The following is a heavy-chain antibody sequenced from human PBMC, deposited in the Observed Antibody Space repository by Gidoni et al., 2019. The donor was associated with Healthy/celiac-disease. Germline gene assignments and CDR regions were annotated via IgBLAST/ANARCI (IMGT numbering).Heavy chain of an antibody. CDR1: GGSISISSYY. CDR2: IYYSEST. CDR3: ARQDGSSWQSYYFDY. Sequence: QLQLQESGPGLVKPSETLSLTCTVSGGSISISSYYWGWIRQPPGKGLEWIGSIYYSESTYYNPSLKIRVTISVDTSKNQFSLKLSSVTAADTAAYYCARQDGSSWQSYYFDYWGQGTLVTVSS. D-gene: IGHD6-13*01. V-gene: IGHV4-39*01. J-gene: IGHJ4*02.